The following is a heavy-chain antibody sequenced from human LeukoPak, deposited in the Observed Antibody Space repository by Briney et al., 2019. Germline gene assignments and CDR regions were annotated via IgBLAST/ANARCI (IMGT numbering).Heavy chain of an antibody. CDR2: IRHSGTT. CDR3: AREGAAAGTPDY. D-gene: IGHD6-13*01. J-gene: IGHJ4*02. V-gene: IGHV4-38-2*02. Sequence: SETLSLTCTVSGYSISSGYYWGWIRQPPGKGLEWIGTIRHSGTTHYNPSLKSRVTISVDTSKNQFSLKLSSVTAADTAVYYCAREGAAAGTPDYWGQGTLVTVSS. CDR1: GYSISSGYY.